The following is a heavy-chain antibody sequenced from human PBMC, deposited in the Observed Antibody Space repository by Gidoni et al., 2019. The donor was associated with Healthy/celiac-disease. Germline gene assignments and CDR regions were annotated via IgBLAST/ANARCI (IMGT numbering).Heavy chain of an antibody. CDR2: ISSSSSTI. V-gene: IGHV3-48*01. D-gene: IGHD3-3*01. CDR3: ARERRFLEWLFDY. Sequence: EVQLVESGGGLVQPGGSLRLSCAASGFTCSSYSMNWVRQAPGKGLEWVSYISSSSSTIYYADSVKGRFTISRDNAKNSLYLQMNSLRAEDTAVYYCARERRFLEWLFDYWGQGTLVTVSS. CDR1: GFTCSSYS. J-gene: IGHJ4*02.